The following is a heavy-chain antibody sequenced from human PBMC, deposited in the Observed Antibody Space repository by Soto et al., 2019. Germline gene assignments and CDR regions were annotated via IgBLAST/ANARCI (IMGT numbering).Heavy chain of an antibody. Sequence: EVQLLESGGGLVPPGGSLSLSCAASEFTFSSSAMSWVRQAPGKGLEWVSAISGSGGTPYYADSVKGRFTISRDNSKNTLYLQMNSVRAEDTAIYYCAKDDNTKYWGRKIDYWGQGTLVTVSS. V-gene: IGHV3-23*01. CDR2: ISGSGGTP. CDR1: EFTFSSSA. CDR3: AKDDNTKYWGRKIDY. D-gene: IGHD7-27*01. J-gene: IGHJ4*02.